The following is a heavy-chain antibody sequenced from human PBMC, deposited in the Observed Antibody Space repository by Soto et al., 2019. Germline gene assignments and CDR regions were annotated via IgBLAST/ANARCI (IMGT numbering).Heavy chain of an antibody. J-gene: IGHJ6*02. CDR2: ISRYSGNT. CDR1: GYIFVNYG. CDR3: AMVDNYVTPPPQDV. D-gene: IGHD3-16*01. V-gene: IGHV1-18*01. Sequence: QVQLVQSGDEVRKPGSSVKVSCKASGYIFVNYGIAWVRQAPGQGVGWMGWISRYSGNTHYASKVQGRLTRTTDPSTRTAYMDLGSLTSDDTAAYYCAMVDNYVTPPPQDVWGQGTTVTVSS.